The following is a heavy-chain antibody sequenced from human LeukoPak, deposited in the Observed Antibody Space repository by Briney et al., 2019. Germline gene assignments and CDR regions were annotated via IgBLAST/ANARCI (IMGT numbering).Heavy chain of an antibody. CDR1: GGTFSSYA. J-gene: IGHJ4*02. D-gene: IGHD6-19*01. Sequence: ASVKVSCKASGGTFSSYAISWVRQAPGQGLKWMGGIIPIFGTANYAQKFQGRVTITADESTSTAYMELSSLRSEDTAVYYCARDLTYSSGWYFDYWGQGTLVTVSS. CDR2: IIPIFGTA. CDR3: ARDLTYSSGWYFDY. V-gene: IGHV1-69*13.